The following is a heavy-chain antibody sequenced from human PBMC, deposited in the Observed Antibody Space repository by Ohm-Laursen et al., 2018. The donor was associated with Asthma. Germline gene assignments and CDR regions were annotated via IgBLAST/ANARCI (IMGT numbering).Heavy chain of an antibody. CDR1: GFTFRSYA. CDR2: ISSDGSNK. CDR3: ARRSKICYDTSHCFFDY. J-gene: IGHJ4*02. D-gene: IGHD2-2*01. Sequence: SLRLSCSASGFTFRSYAMHWVRQAPGKGLEWVAIISSDGSNKFHAESVKGRITPSRDNSKNTLYLEMNSLRAEDTAVYYCARRSKICYDTSHCFFDYWGQGTLVTVSS. V-gene: IGHV3-30*04.